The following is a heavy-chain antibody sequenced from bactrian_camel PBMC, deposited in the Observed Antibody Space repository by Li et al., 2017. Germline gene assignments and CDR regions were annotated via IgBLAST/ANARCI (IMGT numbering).Heavy chain of an antibody. Sequence: VQLVESGGGSVQAGESLTLSCAVFGDISALYCMGWFRQVQGKEHEGVARIWTGTNTRYDDSMRGRSTISQDNAKNTLDLQINDLKPEDTAIYYCAVRPGYKCYYPNPMQFKSWGQGTQVTVS. CDR3: AVRPGYKCYYPNPMQFKS. V-gene: IGHV3S53*01. J-gene: IGHJ4*01. CDR1: GDISALYC. D-gene: IGHD2*01. CDR2: IWTGTNT.